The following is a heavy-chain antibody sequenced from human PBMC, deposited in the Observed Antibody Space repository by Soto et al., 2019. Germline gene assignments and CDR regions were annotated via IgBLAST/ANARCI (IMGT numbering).Heavy chain of an antibody. J-gene: IGHJ4*02. V-gene: IGHV3-15*01. CDR2: IKSKRDGETR. Sequence: GGSLDLSCAAPGFSFSSAWLSWVRQPAEQGLEKVGQIKSKRDGETRDNDAAVKVRCTITRDESKNTMYLQMQRLKTEDTDVYYCTTERFYSPVDHWGQGTLVTVSS. D-gene: IGHD4-4*01. CDR1: GFSFSSAW. CDR3: TTERFYSPVDH.